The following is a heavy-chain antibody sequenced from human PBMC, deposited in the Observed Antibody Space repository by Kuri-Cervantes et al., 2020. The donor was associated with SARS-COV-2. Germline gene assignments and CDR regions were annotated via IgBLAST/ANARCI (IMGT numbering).Heavy chain of an antibody. CDR3: ANGARDMIVVADDAFDI. Sequence: GGSLRLSCAASGLTFSSYAMHWVRQAPGKGLEWVSLISYDGSNKYYADSVKGRFTISRDNSKNTLYLQMNSLRAEDTAVYYCANGARDMIVVADDAFDIWGQGTMVTVSS. CDR2: ISYDGSNK. J-gene: IGHJ3*02. D-gene: IGHD3-22*01. CDR1: GLTFSSYA. V-gene: IGHV3-30-3*01.